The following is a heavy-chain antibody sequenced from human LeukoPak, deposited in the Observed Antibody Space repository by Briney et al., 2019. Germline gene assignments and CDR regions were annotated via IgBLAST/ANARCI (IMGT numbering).Heavy chain of an antibody. CDR1: GYTCTRYD. CDR2: MNPNCGNT. CDR3: ARGPLFNTAWLDY. V-gene: IGHV1-8*01. D-gene: IGHD3-3*01. Sequence: ASVKVSCKSSGYTCTRYDVNWVRQAPGQGPEWVGWMNPNCGNTHYAQKFQGRVTLTRNTSISTAYMELSSLRSEDTAAYYCARGPLFNTAWLDYWGQGTLVKVSS. J-gene: IGHJ4*02.